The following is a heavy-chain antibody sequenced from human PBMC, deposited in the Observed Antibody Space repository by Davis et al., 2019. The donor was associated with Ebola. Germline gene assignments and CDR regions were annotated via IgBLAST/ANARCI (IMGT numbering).Heavy chain of an antibody. J-gene: IGHJ6*02. Sequence: GESLKISCTASGFTFGDYAMSWFRQAPGKGLEWVGFIRSKAYGGTTEYAASVKGRFTISRDDSKSIAYLQMNSLKTEDTAVYYCALTTYYYYGMDVWGQGTTVTVSS. D-gene: IGHD4/OR15-4a*01. CDR2: IRSKAYGGTT. V-gene: IGHV3-49*03. CDR3: ALTTYYYYGMDV. CDR1: GFTFGDYA.